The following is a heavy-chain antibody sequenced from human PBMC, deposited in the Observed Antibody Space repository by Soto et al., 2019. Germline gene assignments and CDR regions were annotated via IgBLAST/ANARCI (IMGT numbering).Heavy chain of an antibody. CDR2: IYYSGST. CDR1: GGSISSGDYY. CDR3: ARERAIDIVLVGVGGYDWEDWYFDL. V-gene: IGHV4-30-4*01. D-gene: IGHD5-12*01. J-gene: IGHJ2*01. Sequence: QVQLQESGPGLVKPSQTLSLTCTVSGGSISSGDYYWSWIRQPPGKGLEWIGYIYYSGSTYYNPSLKSRVTISVDTSKNQFSLELSSVTAADTAVYYCARERAIDIVLVGVGGYDWEDWYFDLWGRGTLVTVSS.